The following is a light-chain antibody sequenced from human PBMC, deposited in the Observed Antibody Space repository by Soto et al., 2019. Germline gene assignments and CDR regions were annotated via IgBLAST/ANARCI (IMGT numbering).Light chain of an antibody. CDR3: QQSYNISWT. CDR1: QGIVTY. Sequence: AIRMTQSPSSFSASTGDRVTITCRASQGIVTYLNWYQQKPGKVPDLLVYSASRLHSGVPSRFSGSGSGTDFGLTISGLQPEDFATYYCQQSYNISWTFGQGTKVDSK. J-gene: IGKJ1*01. V-gene: IGKV1-8*01. CDR2: SAS.